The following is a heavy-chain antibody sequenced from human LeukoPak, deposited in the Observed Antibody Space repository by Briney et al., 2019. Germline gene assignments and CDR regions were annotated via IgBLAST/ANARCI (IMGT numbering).Heavy chain of an antibody. CDR3: ARDQGIYNHRIIDS. J-gene: IGHJ4*02. Sequence: ASVKVSFKASGYTFSSYGISWVRQAPGQGLEWMGWISAYNGNTNFAQEFQGRVTMTTDTSTSTASMELRSLRSDDTAVYYCARDQGIYNHRIIDSWGQGTLVTVSS. CDR1: GYTFSSYG. V-gene: IGHV1-18*01. CDR2: ISAYNGNT. D-gene: IGHD5-12*01.